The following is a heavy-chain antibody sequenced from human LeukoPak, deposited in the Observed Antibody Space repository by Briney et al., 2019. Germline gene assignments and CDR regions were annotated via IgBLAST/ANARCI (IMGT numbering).Heavy chain of an antibody. CDR1: GYTFTSYY. J-gene: IGHJ4*02. V-gene: IGHV1-46*01. CDR2: INPSGGST. Sequence: ASVKVSCKASGYTFTSYYMHWVRQAPGQGLEWMGLINPSGGSTSYAQKFQGRVTMTRDTSTSTVYMELSSLRSEDTAVYYCARGGYYDSSGFHTKDYWGQGTLVTVSS. D-gene: IGHD3-22*01. CDR3: ARGGYYDSSGFHTKDY.